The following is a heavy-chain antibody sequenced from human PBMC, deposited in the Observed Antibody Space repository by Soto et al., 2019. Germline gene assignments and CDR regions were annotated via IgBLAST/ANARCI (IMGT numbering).Heavy chain of an antibody. D-gene: IGHD7-27*01. V-gene: IGHV3-48*01. CDR2: ISHYGESK. CDR1: GFTFTTYS. CDR3: ARVFNWASDY. J-gene: IGHJ4*02. Sequence: EVQLVESGGGLVQPGGSLRLSCAASGFTFTTYSIHWVRQAPGKGLEWISYISHYGESKYYADSVKGRFTISRDNAKNSVFLQMNSLRAEDTALYYCARVFNWASDYWGQGTLVTVSS.